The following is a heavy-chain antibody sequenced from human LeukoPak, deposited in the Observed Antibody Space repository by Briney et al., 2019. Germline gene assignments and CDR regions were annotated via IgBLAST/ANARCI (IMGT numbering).Heavy chain of an antibody. CDR3: ARKAITVTTFDY. J-gene: IGHJ4*02. D-gene: IGHD4-17*01. V-gene: IGHV3-48*04. CDR2: ISRDGGTI. Sequence: PGGSLRLSCAASGFTYSSYSTSWVRQAPGKGLEGVSFISRDGGTIDYADSVKGRFTISRDNAKNSLYLQMSRLRGEDTAVYYCARKAITVTTFDYWGQGTLVTVSS. CDR1: GFTYSSYS.